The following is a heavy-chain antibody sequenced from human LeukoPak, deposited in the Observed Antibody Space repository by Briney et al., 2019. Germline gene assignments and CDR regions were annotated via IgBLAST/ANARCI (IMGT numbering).Heavy chain of an antibody. J-gene: IGHJ5*02. CDR2: INPNSGGT. Sequence: SVKVSCKASGYTFTGYYMHWVRQAPGQGLEWMGWINPNSGGTNYAQKFQGWVTMTRDTSISTAYMELSRLRSDDTAVYYCAREKFNGDYWFDPWGQGTLVTVSS. D-gene: IGHD4-17*01. CDR1: GYTFTGYY. CDR3: AREKFNGDYWFDP. V-gene: IGHV1-2*04.